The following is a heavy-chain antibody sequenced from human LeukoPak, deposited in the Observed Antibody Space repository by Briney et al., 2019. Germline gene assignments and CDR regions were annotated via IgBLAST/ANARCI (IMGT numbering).Heavy chain of an antibody. D-gene: IGHD5-18*01. Sequence: PSETLSLTCAVYGGSFSGYSWTWIRQPPGKGLEWIGEINHSGTIDYNPSLQSRVTISLDTSKNQFSLKVTSVTAADTAVYYCARVRLPPYYYYFYYMDVWGTGTTVTVSS. CDR3: ARVRLPPYYYYFYYMDV. V-gene: IGHV4-34*01. J-gene: IGHJ6*03. CDR1: GGSFSGYS. CDR2: INHSGTI.